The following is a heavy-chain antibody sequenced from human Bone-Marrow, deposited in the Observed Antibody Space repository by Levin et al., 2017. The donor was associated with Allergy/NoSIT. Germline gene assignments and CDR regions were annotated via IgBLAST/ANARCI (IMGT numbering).Heavy chain of an antibody. D-gene: IGHD6-19*01. Sequence: ESLKISCTVSGGSISNHNYYWGWVRQPPGKGLEWIGSIYYGGRTYYNLSLKSRVTLSVDTSKNQFSLKLSSVTAADTAVYYCARDSIAVAGLAFWGQGTLVTVSS. CDR2: IYYGGRT. V-gene: IGHV4-39*07. CDR3: ARDSIAVAGLAF. J-gene: IGHJ4*02. CDR1: GGSISNHNYY.